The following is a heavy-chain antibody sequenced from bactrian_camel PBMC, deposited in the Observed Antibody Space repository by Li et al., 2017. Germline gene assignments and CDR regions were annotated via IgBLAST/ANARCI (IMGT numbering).Heavy chain of an antibody. Sequence: DVQLVESGGGSVQTGGSLRLSCVVSGHSRGSNCVGWFRQAPGKEREGIAAIYVGAGTTFYADSVKGRFTISQDNAKNTLSLQMNNLELEDTAMYYSAADSGRKHTVRVLRGEMAAVTDFEYRGQGTQVTVS. J-gene: IGHJ6*01. V-gene: IGHV3S32*01. D-gene: IGHD5*01. CDR2: IYVGAGTT. CDR3: AADSGRKHTVRVLRGEMAAVTDFEY. CDR1: GHSRGSNC.